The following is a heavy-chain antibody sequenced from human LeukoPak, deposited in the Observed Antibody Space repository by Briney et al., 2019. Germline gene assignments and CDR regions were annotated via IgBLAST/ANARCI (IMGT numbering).Heavy chain of an antibody. Sequence: GGSLRLSCVVSGFTFSSHNMTWVRQAPGKGLEWVSSISTSSDYISYADSVKGRFPIARDNAKKSLSLQRNNLIAEYAAVYDWAREKGFNYVRDYWRQGTLVTVSS. CDR1: GFTFSSHN. CDR2: ISTSSDYI. D-gene: IGHD3-10*02. J-gene: IGHJ4*02. CDR3: AREKGFNYVRDY. V-gene: IGHV3-21*01.